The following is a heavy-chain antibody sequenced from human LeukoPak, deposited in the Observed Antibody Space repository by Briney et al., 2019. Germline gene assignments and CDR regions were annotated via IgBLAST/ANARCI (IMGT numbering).Heavy chain of an antibody. J-gene: IGHJ4*02. V-gene: IGHV3-74*01. CDR2: INSDGSST. CDR3: ARGVAGYCTNGVCYPLDY. Sequence: LAGGSLRLSRAASGFTFSSYWMHWVRQAPGKGLVWVSRINSDGSSTSYADSVKGRFTISRDNAKNTLYLQMNSLRAEDTAVYYCARGVAGYCTNGVCYPLDYWGQGTLVTVSS. CDR1: GFTFSSYW. D-gene: IGHD2-8*01.